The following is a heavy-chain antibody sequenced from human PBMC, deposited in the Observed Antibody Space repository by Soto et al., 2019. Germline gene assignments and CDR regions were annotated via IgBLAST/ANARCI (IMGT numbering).Heavy chain of an antibody. J-gene: IGHJ4*02. CDR1: GFTFSSYG. Sequence: GGSLRLSCAASGFTFSSYGMHWVRQAPGKGLEWVAVISYDGSNKYYADSVKGRFTISRDNSKNTLYLQMNSLRAEDTAVYYCAKDNSRNWNYPIAYWGQGTLVTVSS. V-gene: IGHV3-30*18. D-gene: IGHD1-7*01. CDR3: AKDNSRNWNYPIAY. CDR2: ISYDGSNK.